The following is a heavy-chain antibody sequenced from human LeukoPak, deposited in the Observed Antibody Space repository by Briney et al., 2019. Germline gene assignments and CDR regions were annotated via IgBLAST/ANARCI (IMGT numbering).Heavy chain of an antibody. CDR3: ARGGFCSGADCRGSFDY. D-gene: IGHD2-15*01. V-gene: IGHV3-74*01. CDR1: GFTFINYW. Sequence: GSLRLSCAASGFTFINYWMHWVRQAPGEGLVWVSHINNDGSTTTYADYVKGRFTISRDNAKNTLYLHVNSLRAEDTAVYYCARGGFCSGADCRGSFDYWGQGSLVTVSS. CDR2: INNDGSTT. J-gene: IGHJ4*02.